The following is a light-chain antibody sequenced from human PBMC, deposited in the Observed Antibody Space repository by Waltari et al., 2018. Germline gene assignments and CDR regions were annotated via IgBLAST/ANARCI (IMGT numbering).Light chain of an antibody. CDR3: QQTYTMPHT. CDR2: GAS. CDR1: QNVGKF. Sequence: DIQMTQSPPSLSASEGDRVIITCRASQNVGKFLNWFQQHPGRATKLLIFGASTLPSGVPSRFIGTGSGADFTLTISSLQPEDFATYYCQQTYTMPHTFGLGTKLEMK. V-gene: IGKV1-39*01. J-gene: IGKJ2*01.